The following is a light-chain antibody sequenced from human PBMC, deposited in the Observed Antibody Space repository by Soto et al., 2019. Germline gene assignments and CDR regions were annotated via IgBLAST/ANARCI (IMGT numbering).Light chain of an antibody. J-gene: IGKJ1*01. CDR3: QQMET. CDR1: QSISWN. Sequence: DIQMTQSPSSLSASVGDRVTITCRASQSISWNLNWYQQKPGKAPELLIFAASSLQPGAPSRFSGSGSGTDFTLTINNLQREDSATYYCQQMETFGQGTKVEV. CDR2: AAS. V-gene: IGKV1-39*01.